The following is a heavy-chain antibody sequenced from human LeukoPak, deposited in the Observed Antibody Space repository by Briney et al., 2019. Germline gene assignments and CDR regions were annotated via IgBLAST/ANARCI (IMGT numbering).Heavy chain of an antibody. Sequence: TGGSLRLSCAASGFSFRSYGMHWVRQAPGKGLEWVAIIWHDGSRQEYADSVKGRFIVSRDNSRDTLDLQMSSLTAEDTAVYYCVKDGYCSGGSCYWPYFDSWGQGALVTVSS. V-gene: IGHV3-33*06. J-gene: IGHJ4*02. CDR3: VKDGYCSGGSCYWPYFDS. CDR2: IWHDGSRQ. D-gene: IGHD2-15*01. CDR1: GFSFRSYG.